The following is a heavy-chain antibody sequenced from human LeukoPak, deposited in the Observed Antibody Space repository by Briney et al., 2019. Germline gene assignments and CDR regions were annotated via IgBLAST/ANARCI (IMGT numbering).Heavy chain of an antibody. J-gene: IGHJ4*02. CDR3: ARDGSGSKGYYFDY. V-gene: IGHV1-18*04. CDR2: ISAYNGNT. CDR1: GYTFTGYY. D-gene: IGHD3-10*01. Sequence: ASVKVSCKASGYTFTGYYMHWVRQAPGQGLEWMGWISAYNGNTNYAQKLQGRVTMTTDTSTSTAYMELRSLRSDDTAVYYCARDGSGSKGYYFDYWGQGTLVTVSS.